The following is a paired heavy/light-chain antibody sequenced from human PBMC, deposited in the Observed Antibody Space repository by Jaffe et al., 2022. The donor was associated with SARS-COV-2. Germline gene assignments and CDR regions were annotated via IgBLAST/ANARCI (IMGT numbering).Light chain of an antibody. CDR2: GAS. J-gene: IGKJ4*01. CDR1: QSVINN. Sequence: EIVLTQSPATLSLSPGARVTLSCRTSQSVINNLAWYQQQPGQAPRLLIYGASTRATGIPARFSGSGSGTEFTLTISSLQSEDVAVYYCQQYHRWPPLTFGGGTKVEIK. CDR3: QQYHRWPPLT. V-gene: IGKV3D-15*01.
Heavy chain of an antibody. Sequence: EMQLVESGGGLVQPGGSLRLSCAASGFSFNRYWMSWVRQAPGKGLEWVANIKEDGSEKYYVDSVKGRFTISRDNAKNSVSLQMSSLRAEDTAVYYCARDSVGVGSAYGMGVWGQGTTVTVSS. CDR1: GFSFNRYW. D-gene: IGHD3-3*01. CDR2: IKEDGSEK. J-gene: IGHJ6*02. V-gene: IGHV3-7*03. CDR3: ARDSVGVGSAYGMGV.